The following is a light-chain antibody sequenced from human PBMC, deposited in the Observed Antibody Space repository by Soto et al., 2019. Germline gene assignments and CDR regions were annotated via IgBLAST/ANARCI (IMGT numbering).Light chain of an antibody. Sequence: IQLTQSPSSLSASVGDRVTITCRASQGISSYLAWYQQKPGKAPKLLIYAASTLQSGVPSRFSGSGSGTDFTLTISSLQPKDFATYYCQQLNSHPRTFGQGTKVEIK. V-gene: IGKV1-9*01. J-gene: IGKJ1*01. CDR1: QGISSY. CDR3: QQLNSHPRT. CDR2: AAS.